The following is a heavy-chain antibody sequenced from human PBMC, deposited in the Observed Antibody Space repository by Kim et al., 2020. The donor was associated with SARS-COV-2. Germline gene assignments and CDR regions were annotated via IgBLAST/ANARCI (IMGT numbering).Heavy chain of an antibody. Sequence: PCRMRRVTISVDTSKNQFSLKLSSVTAADTAVYYCAKDMVQGVTKNWFDPWGQGTLVTVSS. V-gene: IGHV4-59*01. CDR3: AKDMVQGVTKNWFDP. J-gene: IGHJ5*02. D-gene: IGHD3-10*01.